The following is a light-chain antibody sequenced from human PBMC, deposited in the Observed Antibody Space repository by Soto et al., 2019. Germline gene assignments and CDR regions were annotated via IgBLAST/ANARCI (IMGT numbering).Light chain of an antibody. CDR3: QQYNKGPYT. CDR2: GAS. Sequence: EMVMTQSPATLSVSPGERATLSCRASQSVSSNLAWYQQKPGQAPRLLLYGASTRATGIPARFSGSGSGAEFALTISGRQSEDFAVDYCQQYNKGPYTFGQGTNLEIK. CDR1: QSVSSN. J-gene: IGKJ2*01. V-gene: IGKV3-15*01.